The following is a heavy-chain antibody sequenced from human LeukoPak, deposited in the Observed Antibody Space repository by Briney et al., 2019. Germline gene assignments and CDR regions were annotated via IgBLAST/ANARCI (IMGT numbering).Heavy chain of an antibody. CDR1: GFTFSSYW. CDR2: INQDGSEK. J-gene: IGHJ4*02. Sequence: GGSLRLSCAASGFTFSSYWMNWARQAPGKGLEWVANINQDGSEKNYVDSVKGRFTISRDNAKNSLYLQMSSLRAEDTALYYCARDRAMDDYWGQGTLVTVSS. D-gene: IGHD5-18*01. V-gene: IGHV3-7*03. CDR3: ARDRAMDDY.